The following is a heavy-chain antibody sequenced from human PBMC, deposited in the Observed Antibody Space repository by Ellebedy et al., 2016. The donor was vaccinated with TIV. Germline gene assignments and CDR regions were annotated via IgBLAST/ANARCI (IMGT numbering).Heavy chain of an antibody. V-gene: IGHV4-34*01. CDR1: GGSFSGYY. CDR2: INHSGST. Sequence: SETLSLTXAVYGGSFSGYYWTWVRQPPGKGLEWIGEINHSGSTSYNPPLKSRVTMSVDTSKNQFSLKLTSMTAADMAIYYCARGRQYHDTGAYYLDYWGHGTLVTVSS. D-gene: IGHD3-22*01. CDR3: ARGRQYHDTGAYYLDY. J-gene: IGHJ4*01.